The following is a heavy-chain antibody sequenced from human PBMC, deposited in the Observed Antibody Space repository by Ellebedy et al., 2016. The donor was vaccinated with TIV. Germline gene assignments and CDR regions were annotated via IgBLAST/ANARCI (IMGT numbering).Heavy chain of an antibody. CDR1: GYTFTSYY. J-gene: IGHJ4*02. D-gene: IGHD1-26*01. Sequence: AASVKVSCKASGYTFTSYYMHWVRQAPGQGLDWMGIINPSGGGTGYAQKFQGRVTMTRATSASTVYMELSSLRSEVTAVYYCAREGGVYYFDYWGQGTLVTVSS. CDR2: INPSGGGT. CDR3: AREGGVYYFDY. V-gene: IGHV1-46*01.